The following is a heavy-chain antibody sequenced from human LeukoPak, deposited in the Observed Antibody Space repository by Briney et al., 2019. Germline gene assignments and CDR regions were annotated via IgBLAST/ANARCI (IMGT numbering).Heavy chain of an antibody. CDR3: ARSQSYYYDSSGYYL. D-gene: IGHD3-22*01. CDR2: IIPIFGTA. Sequence: ASVKVSCKASGGTFSSYAISWVRQAPGQGLEWMGGIIPIFGTANYAQKFQGRVTITTDESTSTAYMELSSLRSEDTAVYYCARSQSYYYDSSGYYLWGQGTLVNGSS. V-gene: IGHV1-69*05. CDR1: GGTFSSYA. J-gene: IGHJ4*02.